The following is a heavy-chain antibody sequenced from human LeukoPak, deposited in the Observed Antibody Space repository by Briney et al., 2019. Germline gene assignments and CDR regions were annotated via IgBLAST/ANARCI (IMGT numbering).Heavy chain of an antibody. J-gene: IGHJ5*02. CDR2: IIPIFGTA. D-gene: IGHD6-13*01. CDR1: GGTFSSYA. CDR3: ARDSVAAAGNLNWFDP. Sequence: GASVKVSCKASGGTFSSYAISWVRQAPGQGLEWMGGIIPIFGTANYAQKFQGRVTITADESTSTAYMELSSLRSEDTAVYYCARDSVAAAGNLNWFDPWGQGTLVTVSS. V-gene: IGHV1-69*13.